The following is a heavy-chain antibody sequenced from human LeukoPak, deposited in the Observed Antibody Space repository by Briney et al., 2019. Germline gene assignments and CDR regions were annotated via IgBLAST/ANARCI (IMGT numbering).Heavy chain of an antibody. CDR3: ARDLRGVRGVISLPFDY. V-gene: IGHV4-61*02. CDR2: IYTSGST. CDR1: SGSISSGSYY. Sequence: SETLSLTCTVSSGSISSGSYYWSWIRQPAGKGLEWIGRIYTSGSTNYNPSLKSRVTISVDTSKNQFSLKLSSVTAADTAVYYCARDLRGVRGVISLPFDYWGQGTLVTVSS. J-gene: IGHJ4*02. D-gene: IGHD3-10*01.